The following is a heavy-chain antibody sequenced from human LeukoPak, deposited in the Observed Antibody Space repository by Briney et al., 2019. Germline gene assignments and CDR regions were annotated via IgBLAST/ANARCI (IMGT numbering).Heavy chain of an antibody. CDR2: IYHSGST. J-gene: IGHJ4*02. CDR3: ARDMDIVVVPAAIGY. D-gene: IGHD2-2*03. CDR1: GYSISSGYY. V-gene: IGHV4-38-2*02. Sequence: KPSETLSLTCTVSGYSISSGYYWGWIRQPPGKGLEWIGSIYHSGSTYYNPSLKSRVTISVDTSKNQFSLKLNSVTAADTAVYYCARDMDIVVVPAAIGYWGQGTLVTVSS.